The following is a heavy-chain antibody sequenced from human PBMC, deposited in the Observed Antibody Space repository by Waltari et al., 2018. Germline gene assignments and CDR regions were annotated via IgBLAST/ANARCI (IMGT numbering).Heavy chain of an antibody. J-gene: IGHJ6*02. Sequence: QVQLVQSGAEVKKPGASVKVSCKASGYTFTSYGISWVRQAPGQGLEWMGWISAYNGNTNYAQKLQGRVTMTTDTSTSTAYMELRSLRSDDTAVYYCARDPRRDFWGGYSPYYYYGMDVWGQGTTVTVSS. CDR3: ARDPRRDFWGGYSPYYYYGMDV. CDR1: GYTFTSYG. CDR2: ISAYNGNT. V-gene: IGHV1-18*01. D-gene: IGHD3-3*01.